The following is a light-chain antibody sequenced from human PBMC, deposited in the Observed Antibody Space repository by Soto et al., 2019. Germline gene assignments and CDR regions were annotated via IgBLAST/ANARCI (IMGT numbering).Light chain of an antibody. CDR2: DVS. CDR3: CSYAGRYTYV. CDR1: SSDVGGYNY. Sequence: QSALTQPRSVSGSPGQSVTISCTGASSDVGGYNYVSWYQQHPGKAPKLMIYDVSKRPSGVPDRFSGSKSGNTASLTISGLQTEDEADYYCCSYAGRYTYVFGTATKV. J-gene: IGLJ1*01. V-gene: IGLV2-11*01.